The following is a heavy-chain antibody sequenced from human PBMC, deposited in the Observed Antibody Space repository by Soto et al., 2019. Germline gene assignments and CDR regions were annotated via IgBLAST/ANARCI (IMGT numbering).Heavy chain of an antibody. CDR1: GGSISSSNYY. CDR3: VSAAKWEILFDY. V-gene: IGHV4-39*01. CDR2: IYYTEAA. J-gene: IGHJ4*01. D-gene: IGHD1-26*01. Sequence: PSETLSLTCTVSGGSISSSNYYWAWIRQPPGKGLEWVGNIYYTEAAYYNPPLNSRVANSVDTAKLQVSLKLVAVTAADTGVYYCVSAAKWEILFDYWGQGTLVTVSS.